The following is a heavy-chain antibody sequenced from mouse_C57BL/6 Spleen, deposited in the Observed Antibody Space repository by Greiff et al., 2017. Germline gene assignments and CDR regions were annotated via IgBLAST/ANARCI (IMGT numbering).Heavy chain of an antibody. J-gene: IGHJ2*01. V-gene: IGHV1-69*01. CDR3: ASGRTTAPFDY. Sequence: QVQLQQPGAELVMPGASVKLSCKASGYTFTSYWMHWVKQRPGQGLEWIGEIDPSDSYTNYNQKFKGKATLTVDKSSSTAYMQLSSLTSEDSAVYYCASGRTTAPFDYWGQGTTLTVSS. CDR1: GYTFTSYW. D-gene: IGHD1-2*01. CDR2: IDPSDSYT.